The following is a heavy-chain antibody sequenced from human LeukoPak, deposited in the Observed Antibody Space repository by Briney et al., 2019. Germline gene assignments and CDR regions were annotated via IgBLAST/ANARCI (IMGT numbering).Heavy chain of an antibody. CDR1: GFTFSSYS. CDR2: ISSSSSYI. D-gene: IGHD5-12*01. J-gene: IGHJ6*03. Sequence: AGGSLRLSCAASGFTFSSYSMNWVRQAPGKGLEWVSYISSSSSYIYYADSVKGRFTISRDNAKNSLYLQMNSLRAEDTAVYYCAKGSGYEHNYYYYYMDVWGKGTTVTISS. CDR3: AKGSGYEHNYYYYYMDV. V-gene: IGHV3-21*05.